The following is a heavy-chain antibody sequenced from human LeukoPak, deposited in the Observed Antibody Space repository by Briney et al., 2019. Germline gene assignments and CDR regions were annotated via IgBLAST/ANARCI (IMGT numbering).Heavy chain of an antibody. V-gene: IGHV1-2*02. CDR1: GYTFTGYY. CDR3: ARVQEGWLQFPVDY. D-gene: IGHD5-24*01. J-gene: IGHJ4*02. CDR2: INPNSGGT. Sequence: ASVKVSCKASGYTFTGYYMHWVRQAPGQGLEWMGWINPNSGGTNYAQKFQGRVTMTRDTSISTAYMELRSLRSDDTAVYYCARVQEGWLQFPVDYWGQGTLVTVSS.